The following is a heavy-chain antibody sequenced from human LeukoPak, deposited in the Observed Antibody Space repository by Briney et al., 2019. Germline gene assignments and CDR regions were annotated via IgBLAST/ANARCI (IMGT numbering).Heavy chain of an antibody. CDR1: GFTFSDYY. J-gene: IGHJ4*02. CDR2: ISSSGSTI. Sequence: GGSLRLSCAASGFTFSDYYMSWIRQAPGKGLEWVSYISSSGSTIYYADSVRGRFTISRDNAKNSLYLQMNSLRAEDTAVYYCAREMYYYDSSGWDYWGQGTLVTVSS. D-gene: IGHD3-22*01. CDR3: AREMYYYDSSGWDY. V-gene: IGHV3-11*01.